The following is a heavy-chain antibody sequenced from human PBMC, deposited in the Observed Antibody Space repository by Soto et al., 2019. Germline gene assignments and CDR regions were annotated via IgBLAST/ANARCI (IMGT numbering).Heavy chain of an antibody. Sequence: GESLKISCKGSGYSFTSYWIGWVRQMPGKGLEWMGIIYPGDSDTRYSPSFQGQVTISADKSISTAYLQWSSLKASDTAMYYCARHVSVAGGGYYYGMDVWGQGTTVTAP. D-gene: IGHD6-19*01. V-gene: IGHV5-51*01. CDR1: GYSFTSYW. CDR2: IYPGDSDT. J-gene: IGHJ6*02. CDR3: ARHVSVAGGGYYYGMDV.